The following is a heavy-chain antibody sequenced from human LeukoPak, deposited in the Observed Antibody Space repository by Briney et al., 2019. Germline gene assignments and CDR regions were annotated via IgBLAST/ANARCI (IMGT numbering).Heavy chain of an antibody. CDR2: INAGNGNR. V-gene: IGHV1-3*01. Sequence: ASVKVSCKASGYTFTSYAIHWVRQAPGQRLEWMRWINAGNGNRKYSQKFQDRVTITREPSATTAYMELNSLTSEDTAVYYCARVSDDSGWNFDYWGQGTLVTVSS. J-gene: IGHJ4*02. D-gene: IGHD6-19*01. CDR3: ARVSDDSGWNFDY. CDR1: GYTFTSYA.